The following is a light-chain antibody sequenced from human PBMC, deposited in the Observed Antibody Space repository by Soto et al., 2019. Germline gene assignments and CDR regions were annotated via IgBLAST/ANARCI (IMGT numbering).Light chain of an antibody. CDR2: WAS. V-gene: IGKV4-1*01. CDR1: QSGLYSSNHKNY. J-gene: IGKJ3*01. CDR3: QQYYSTPS. Sequence: DIVMTQSPDSLAVSLGERATINCKFSQSGLYSSNHKNYLSWHQQKPGQPPKLLIYWASTRESGVPDRFSGSGSGTDFTLTISSLQAEDVAVYYCQQYYSTPSFGPGTKVDIQ.